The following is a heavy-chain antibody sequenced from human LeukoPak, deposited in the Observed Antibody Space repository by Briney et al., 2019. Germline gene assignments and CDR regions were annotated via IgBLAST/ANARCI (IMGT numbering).Heavy chain of an antibody. CDR1: GYTFTSXA. D-gene: IGHD2-2*01. CDR3: ARDRLRGLVVPAANWFDP. Sequence: XGYTFTSXAXXXXRXAXXXXRXXXXXXXXXXGNTKYSQKFQGRVTMTRDTSTSTVYMELSSLRSEDTAVYYCARDRLRGLVVPAANWFDPWGQGTLVTVSS. V-gene: IGHV1-3*01. CDR2: XXXXXGNT. J-gene: IGHJ5*02.